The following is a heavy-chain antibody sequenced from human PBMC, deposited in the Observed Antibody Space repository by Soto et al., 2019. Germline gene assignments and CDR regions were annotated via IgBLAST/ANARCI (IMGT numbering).Heavy chain of an antibody. CDR3: AGSYCSSTSCYDANDAFDI. J-gene: IGHJ3*02. Sequence: GGSLRLSCAASGFTFSSYSMNWVRQAPGKGLEWVSYISSSSSTIYYADSVKGRFTISRDNAKNSLYLQMNSLRAEDTAVYYCAGSYCSSTSCYDANDAFDIWGQGTMVTVSS. CDR2: ISSSSSTI. V-gene: IGHV3-48*01. D-gene: IGHD2-2*01. CDR1: GFTFSSYS.